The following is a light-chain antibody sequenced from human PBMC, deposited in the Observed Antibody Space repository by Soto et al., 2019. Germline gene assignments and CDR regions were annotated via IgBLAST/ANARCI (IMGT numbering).Light chain of an antibody. V-gene: IGLV2-18*02. Sequence: QSALTQPPSVSGSPGQSVAISCIGASSDIGSYDRVSWYQQPPGTSPKLIIYDVINRPSGVPDRFSGAKSGNTASLTISGLQTEDEGDYYCSSFTSSSTYVFGTGTKVTVL. CDR2: DVI. CDR3: SSFTSSSTYV. CDR1: SSDIGSYDR. J-gene: IGLJ1*01.